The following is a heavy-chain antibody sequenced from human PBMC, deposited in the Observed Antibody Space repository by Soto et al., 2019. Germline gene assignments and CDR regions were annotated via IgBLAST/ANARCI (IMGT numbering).Heavy chain of an antibody. V-gene: IGHV3-7*01. CDR3: ARQRGLWFGDIHIPPPGY. Sequence: GGSLRLSCAASGFTFSSYWMSWVRQAPGKGLEWVANIKQDGSEKYYVDSVKGRFTISRDNAKNSLYLQMNSLRAEDTAVYYCARQRGLWFGDIHIPPPGYWGQGTLVTVSS. CDR2: IKQDGSEK. J-gene: IGHJ4*02. D-gene: IGHD3-10*01. CDR1: GFTFSSYW.